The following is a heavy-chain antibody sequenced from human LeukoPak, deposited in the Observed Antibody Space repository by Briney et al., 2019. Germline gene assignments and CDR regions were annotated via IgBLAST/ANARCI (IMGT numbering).Heavy chain of an antibody. Sequence: GGSLRLSCAASGFTFSSYAMHWVRQAPGKGLEWVAVISYDESNKYYADSVKGRFTISRDNSKNTLYLQMNSLRAEDTAVYYCARPARYCSSTSCYNFRYFDYWGQGTLVTVSS. V-gene: IGHV3-30*01. CDR2: ISYDESNK. CDR3: ARPARYCSSTSCYNFRYFDY. D-gene: IGHD2-2*02. CDR1: GFTFSSYA. J-gene: IGHJ4*02.